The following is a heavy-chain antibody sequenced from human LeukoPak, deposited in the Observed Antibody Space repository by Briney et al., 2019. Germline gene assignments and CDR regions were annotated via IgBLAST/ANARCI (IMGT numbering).Heavy chain of an antibody. J-gene: IGHJ4*02. V-gene: IGHV1-2*02. D-gene: IGHD5-24*01. CDR3: ARDVSRDGYNSHAH. CDR1: GYTFTGYY. Sequence: GASVKVSCKASGYTFTGYYMHWVRQAPGQGLEWMGWINPNSGSTNYAQKFQGRVTMTRDTSITTAYMELNRLTSDDTAVSYCARDVSRDGYNSHAHWGQGTLVTVSS. CDR2: INPNSGST.